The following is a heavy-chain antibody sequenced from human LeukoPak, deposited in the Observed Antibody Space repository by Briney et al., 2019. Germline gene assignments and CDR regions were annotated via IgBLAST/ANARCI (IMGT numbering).Heavy chain of an antibody. CDR1: GYTFTGYY. CDR2: INPNSGGT. Sequence: ASVKVSFTASGYTFTGYYMHWVRQAPAQGIEWMGWINPNSGGTNYAQKFQGRVTMTTDTSTSTAYMELRSLTSDDTAVYYCAGEESIGSYQFLHDYWGRGTLVTVSS. V-gene: IGHV1-2*02. CDR3: AGEESIGSYQFLHDY. D-gene: IGHD1-26*01. J-gene: IGHJ4*02.